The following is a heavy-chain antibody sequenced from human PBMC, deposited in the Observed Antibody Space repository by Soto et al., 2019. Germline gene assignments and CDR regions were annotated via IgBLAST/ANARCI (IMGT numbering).Heavy chain of an antibody. J-gene: IGHJ4*02. CDR1: GFTFSSYG. CDR3: ARDPRRSGYSEFDY. D-gene: IGHD3-22*01. V-gene: IGHV3-33*01. CDR2: IWYDGSNK. Sequence: PGGSLRLSCAASGFTFSSYGMHWVRQAPGKGLEWVAVIWYDGSNKYYADSVKGRFTISRDNSKNTLYLKMNSLRAEDTAVYYCARDPRRSGYSEFDYWGQGTLVTAPQ.